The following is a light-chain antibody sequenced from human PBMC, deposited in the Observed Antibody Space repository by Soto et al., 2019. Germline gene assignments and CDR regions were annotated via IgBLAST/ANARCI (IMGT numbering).Light chain of an antibody. CDR1: QSINSN. CDR2: GAS. Sequence: EIVMTQSPATLSVSPGARVTLSCSASQSINSNLAWYRQKPGQAPRLLIYGASTRATGIPARFTGSGSGTEFTLTISSLQSEDLAMYYCQQYNNWPPYTFGQGTNLDIK. V-gene: IGKV3-15*01. J-gene: IGKJ2*01. CDR3: QQYNNWPPYT.